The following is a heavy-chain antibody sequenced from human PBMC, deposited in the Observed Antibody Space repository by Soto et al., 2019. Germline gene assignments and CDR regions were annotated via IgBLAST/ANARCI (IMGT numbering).Heavy chain of an antibody. CDR3: AKDRDGAAAGPTKFYGMDV. D-gene: IGHD6-13*01. CDR2: ISGSGDST. J-gene: IGHJ6*02. CDR1: GFTFSSYA. V-gene: IGHV3-23*01. Sequence: EVQLLESGGGLVQPGGSLRLSCAASGFTFSSYAMSWVRQAPGKGLGWVSVISGSGDSTYYADSVRGRFTISRDNSKNTLYLQMNSLRAEDTAVYYCAKDRDGAAAGPTKFYGMDVWGQGTTVTVSS.